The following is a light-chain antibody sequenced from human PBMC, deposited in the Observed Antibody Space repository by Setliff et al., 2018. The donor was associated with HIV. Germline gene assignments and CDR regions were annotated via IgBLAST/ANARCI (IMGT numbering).Light chain of an antibody. CDR2: EVN. V-gene: IGLV2-8*01. CDR1: SSDVGGYNY. J-gene: IGLJ1*01. Sequence: QSVLAQPPSASGSPGQSVTISCTGTSSDVGGYNYVSWYQQHPGKAPKLMIYEVNKRPSGVSNRFSGSKSGNTASLTISGLQAEDEADYYCYSYAGSYVFGTGTKVTVL. CDR3: YSYAGSYV.